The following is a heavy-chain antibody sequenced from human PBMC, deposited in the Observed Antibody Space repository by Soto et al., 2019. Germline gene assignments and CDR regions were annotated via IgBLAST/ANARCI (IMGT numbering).Heavy chain of an antibody. CDR3: ARGGNFLYYYGMDV. Sequence: VQLVESGGGVVQPGRSLRLSCAASGFTFSSYGMHWVRQAPGKGLEWVAVIWYDGSNKYYADSVKGRFTISRDNSKNTLYLQMNSLRAEDTAVYYCARGGNFLYYYGMDVWGQGTTVTVSS. V-gene: IGHV3-33*01. J-gene: IGHJ6*02. D-gene: IGHD1-7*01. CDR1: GFTFSSYG. CDR2: IWYDGSNK.